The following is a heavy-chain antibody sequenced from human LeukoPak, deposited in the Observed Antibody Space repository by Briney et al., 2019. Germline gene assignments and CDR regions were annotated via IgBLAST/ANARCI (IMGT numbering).Heavy chain of an antibody. CDR2: ISSSSSTI. CDR3: ARDQVPYSGSSQYYFDY. Sequence: PGGSLRLSCAASGFTFSSYSMNWVRQAPGKGLEWVSYISSSSSTIYYGDSVKGRFTISRDNAKNSLYLQMNSLRAEDTAVYYCARDQVPYSGSSQYYFDYWGQGTLVTVSS. J-gene: IGHJ4*02. V-gene: IGHV3-48*01. D-gene: IGHD1-26*01. CDR1: GFTFSSYS.